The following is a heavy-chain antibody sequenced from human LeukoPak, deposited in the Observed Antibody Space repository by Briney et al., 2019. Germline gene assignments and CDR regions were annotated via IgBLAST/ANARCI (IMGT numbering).Heavy chain of an antibody. D-gene: IGHD6-19*01. Sequence: GGSLRLSCAASGFTFNSYGMHWVRQAPGKGLEWVAVMWYDGSNKYYADSVKGRFTISRDNAKNSLYLHLNSLSAEDTAVYYCARDAESSGWLDYFDSWGQGTLVTVSS. CDR3: ARDAESSGWLDYFDS. V-gene: IGHV3-33*01. J-gene: IGHJ4*02. CDR2: MWYDGSNK. CDR1: GFTFNSYG.